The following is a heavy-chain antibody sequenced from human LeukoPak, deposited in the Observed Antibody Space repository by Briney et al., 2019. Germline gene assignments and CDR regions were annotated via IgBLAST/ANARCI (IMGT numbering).Heavy chain of an antibody. CDR3: ARGLRDSGYSNIDAFDI. J-gene: IGHJ3*02. CDR1: GVSISSSSYY. V-gene: IGHV4-39*07. D-gene: IGHD3-22*01. Sequence: SETLSLTCTVSGVSISSSSYYWGWIRQPPGKGLEWIGSIYYSGSTYYNPSLKSRVTISVDTSKNQFSLKLSSVTAADTAVYYCARGLRDSGYSNIDAFDIWGQGTMVTVSS. CDR2: IYYSGST.